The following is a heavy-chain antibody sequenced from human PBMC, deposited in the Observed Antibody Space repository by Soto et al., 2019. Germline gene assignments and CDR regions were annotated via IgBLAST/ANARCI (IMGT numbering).Heavy chain of an antibody. CDR2: IIPIFGTA. Sequence: ASVRVSCKASGGTFSSYAISWVRQAPGQGLEWMGGIIPIFGTADYAQKFQGRVTITADESTSTAYMELSSLRSEDTAVYYCAGIDRQNWFDPWGQGTLVTVSS. CDR3: AGIDRQNWFDP. J-gene: IGHJ5*02. D-gene: IGHD2-21*01. V-gene: IGHV1-69*13. CDR1: GGTFSSYA.